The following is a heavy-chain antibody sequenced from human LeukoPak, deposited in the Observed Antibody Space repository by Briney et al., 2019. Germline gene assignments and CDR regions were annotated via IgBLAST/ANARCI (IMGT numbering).Heavy chain of an antibody. CDR1: GGSISSSNW. CDR3: ARTGYSGYDPDPFDY. CDR2: IYHSGST. V-gene: IGHV4-4*02. D-gene: IGHD5-12*01. Sequence: PSETQSLTCAVSGGSISSSNWWSWVRQPPGKGLEWIGEIYHSGSTNYNPSLKSRVTISVDKSKNQFSLKLSSVTAADTAVYYCARTGYSGYDPDPFDYWGQGTLVTVSS. J-gene: IGHJ4*02.